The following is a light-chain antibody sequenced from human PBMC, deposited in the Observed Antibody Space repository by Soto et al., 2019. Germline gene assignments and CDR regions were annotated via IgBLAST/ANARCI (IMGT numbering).Light chain of an antibody. V-gene: IGLV2-23*02. J-gene: IGLJ1*01. CDR3: CSYTRSGSFV. CDR2: EVN. Sequence: QSVLTQPASVSGSPGQPITISCTGTSSDVGIYNLVSWYQHFPGKAPKLMTYEVNKRPSGVSNRFSGSKSGSTASLTISGLQADDEADYYCCSYTRSGSFVFGTGTKVTVL. CDR1: SSDVGIYNL.